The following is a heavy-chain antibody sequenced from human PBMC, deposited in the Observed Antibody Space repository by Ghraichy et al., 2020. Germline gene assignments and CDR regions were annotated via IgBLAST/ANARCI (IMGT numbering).Heavy chain of an antibody. Sequence: SETLSLTCSVFGGSISTSSYYWGWIRQPPGKGLEWIGSIYYSGSTSFNPSLKSRVTISIDTSKNQFSLKVRSVTAADTAVYYCARHGTEGGFLIVVPVIYVMDVCGEGTTVTVSS. CDR3: ARHGTEGGFLIVVPVIYVMDV. CDR2: IYYSGST. V-gene: IGHV4-39*01. J-gene: IGHJ6*04. D-gene: IGHD2-15*01. CDR1: GGSISTSSYY.